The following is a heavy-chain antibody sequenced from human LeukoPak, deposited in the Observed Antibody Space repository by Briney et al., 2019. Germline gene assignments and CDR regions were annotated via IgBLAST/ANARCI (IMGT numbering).Heavy chain of an antibody. J-gene: IGHJ6*03. CDR1: GYTFTGYY. D-gene: IGHD2-2*02. CDR2: INPNSGGT. V-gene: IGHV1-2*02. Sequence: ASVKVSCKASGYTFTGYYMHWVRQAPGQGLEWMGWINPNSGGTNYAQKFQGRVTMTRDTSISTAYMELSRLRSDDTAVYYCASLGYCSSTSCYIWDYYYYMDVWGKGTTVTVSS. CDR3: ASLGYCSSTSCYIWDYYYYMDV.